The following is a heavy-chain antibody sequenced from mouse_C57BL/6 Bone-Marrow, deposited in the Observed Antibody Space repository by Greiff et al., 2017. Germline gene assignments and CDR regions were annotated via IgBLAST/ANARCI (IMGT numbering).Heavy chain of an antibody. V-gene: IGHV5-4*03. Sequence: EVKLVESGGGLVKPGGSLKLSCAASGFTFSSYAMSWVRQTPEKRLEWVATISDGGSYTYYTDNVKGRFTISRYNAKNNLYLQMSHLESEDTSMYYCADYYGGAYWGQGTLVTVSA. CDR3: ADYYGGAY. CDR2: ISDGGSYT. J-gene: IGHJ3*01. D-gene: IGHD1-1*01. CDR1: GFTFSSYA.